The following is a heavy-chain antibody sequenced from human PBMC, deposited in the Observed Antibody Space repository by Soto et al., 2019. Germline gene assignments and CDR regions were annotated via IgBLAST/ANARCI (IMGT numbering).Heavy chain of an antibody. Sequence: GGSLRLSXAASRFTFSSYGMYWVRQAPGKGLEWVAIISYDGSNKYYADSVKGRFTISRDNSKNTLYLQMNSLSGEDTAIYYCPKDRVSSGYFHYYGMDVWGQGTTVTVSS. J-gene: IGHJ6*02. CDR2: ISYDGSNK. V-gene: IGHV3-30*18. CDR3: PKDRVSSGYFHYYGMDV. D-gene: IGHD3-22*01. CDR1: RFTFSSYG.